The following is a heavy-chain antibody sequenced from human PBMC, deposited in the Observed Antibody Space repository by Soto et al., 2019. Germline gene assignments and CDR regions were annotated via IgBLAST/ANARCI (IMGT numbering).Heavy chain of an antibody. CDR3: ARRDSHGFFRYFDN. CDR2: TNGNLGTG. V-gene: IGHV1-69*06. D-gene: IGHD3-10*01. Sequence: QVQLVQSGAEVKRPGSSVKVSCKASGGTFSSYPISWVRQAHGQGLEWMGGTNGNLGTGNYAQKFRGRLTITTDIATTTAYMELSSLTSEDTAVYYCARRDSHGFFRYFDNWGQGTLVTVSS. J-gene: IGHJ4*02. CDR1: GGTFSSYP.